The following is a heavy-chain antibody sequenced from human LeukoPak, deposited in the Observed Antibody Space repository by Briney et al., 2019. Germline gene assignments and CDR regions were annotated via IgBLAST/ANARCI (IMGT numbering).Heavy chain of an antibody. D-gene: IGHD6-6*01. Sequence: GGSLRLSCAASGFTFSSYGMHWVRQAPGKGLEWVAFIRYDGSNKYYADSVKGRFTISRDNSKNTLYLQMNSLGAEDTAVYYCAKDLRDVYSSSSVVGVDYWGQGTLVTVSS. CDR2: IRYDGSNK. CDR3: AKDLRDVYSSSSVVGVDY. V-gene: IGHV3-30*02. CDR1: GFTFSSYG. J-gene: IGHJ4*02.